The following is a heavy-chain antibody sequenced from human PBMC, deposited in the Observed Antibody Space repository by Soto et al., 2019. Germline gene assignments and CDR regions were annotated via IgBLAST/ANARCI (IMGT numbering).Heavy chain of an antibody. V-gene: IGHV4-39*01. D-gene: IGHD2-15*01. Sequence: QLQLQESGPGLLKPSETLSLTCSVSGGSISSKSYSWGWIRQPPGNGLEGIGTFYYTENTYYYPSLKSRFSISVEESKNWFALKLGFVTAADTAVYYCAKRAGYCSGNACHGLYTMDVWCQGSSVTVSS. CDR3: AKRAGYCSGNACHGLYTMDV. CDR2: FYYTENT. CDR1: GGSISSKSYS. J-gene: IGHJ6*02.